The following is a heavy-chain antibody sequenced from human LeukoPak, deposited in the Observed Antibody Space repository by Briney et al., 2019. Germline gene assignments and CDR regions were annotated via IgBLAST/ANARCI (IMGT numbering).Heavy chain of an antibody. J-gene: IGHJ6*03. CDR3: ARFEEGYYYYYMDV. V-gene: IGHV3-21*01. D-gene: IGHD3-9*01. CDR2: ISSSSSYI. CDR1: GFTFSSYS. Sequence: PGGSLRPSCAASGFTFSSYSMNWVRQAPGKGLEWVSSISSSSSYIYYADSVKGRFTISRDNAKNSLYLQMNSLRAEDTAVYYCARFEEGYYYYYMDVWGKGTTVTVSS.